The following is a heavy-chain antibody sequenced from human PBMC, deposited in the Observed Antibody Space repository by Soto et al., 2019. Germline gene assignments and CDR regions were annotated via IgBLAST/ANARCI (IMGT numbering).Heavy chain of an antibody. D-gene: IGHD3-10*01. CDR2: INAGNGNT. Sequence: GASVKVSCKASGYTFTSYAMHWVRQAPGQRLEWMGWINAGNGNTKYSQKFQGRVTITRDTSASTAYMELSSLRSEDTAVYYCARANYYGSGSYYNVLDYWGQGTLVTVYS. CDR1: GYTFTSYA. V-gene: IGHV1-3*01. J-gene: IGHJ4*02. CDR3: ARANYYGSGSYYNVLDY.